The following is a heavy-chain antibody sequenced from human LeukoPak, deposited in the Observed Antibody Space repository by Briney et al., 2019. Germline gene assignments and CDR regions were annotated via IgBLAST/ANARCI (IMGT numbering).Heavy chain of an antibody. D-gene: IGHD3-22*01. V-gene: IGHV3-21*01. Sequence: GGSLRLSCAASGFTFRNYAMNWVRQAPGKGLEWVSFISSSSTYIYYADSVKGRFTISRDNAKNSLYLQMNSLRAEDTAVYYCARDFRSTMIVVGYYFDYWGQGALVTVSS. CDR3: ARDFRSTMIVVGYYFDY. J-gene: IGHJ4*02. CDR1: GFTFRNYA. CDR2: ISSSSTYI.